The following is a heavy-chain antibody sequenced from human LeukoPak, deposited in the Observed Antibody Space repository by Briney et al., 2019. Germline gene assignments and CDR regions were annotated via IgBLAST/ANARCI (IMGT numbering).Heavy chain of an antibody. D-gene: IGHD3-16*01. CDR1: GFTFNSYR. CDR3: ARSPGGYDAFDI. CDR2: ISSSSSTI. Sequence: GGSLRLSCAASGFTFNSYRMNWVRQASGKGLEWVSYISSSSSTIYYADSVKGRFTISRDNSKNTLYLQMNSLRAEDTAVYYCARSPGGYDAFDIWGQGTMVTVSS. J-gene: IGHJ3*02. V-gene: IGHV3-48*01.